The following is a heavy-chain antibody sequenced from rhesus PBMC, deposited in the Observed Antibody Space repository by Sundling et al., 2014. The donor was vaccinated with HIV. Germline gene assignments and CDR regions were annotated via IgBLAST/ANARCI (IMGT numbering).Heavy chain of an antibody. CDR1: GGSITSGYYY. J-gene: IGHJ6*01. V-gene: IGHV4-122*02. D-gene: IGHD1-1-1*01. Sequence: QVQLQESGPRTGEGFGDPCPLTCAVSGGSITSGYYYWNWIRQSPGKGLEWMGYITYSGSTTYNPSLKSRVTISRDTSKNQFSLQLTSVTAADTAVYYCARDMNESWRYIVYGLDSRGQGVVVTVSS. CDR3: ARDMNESWRYIVYGLDS. CDR2: ITYSGST.